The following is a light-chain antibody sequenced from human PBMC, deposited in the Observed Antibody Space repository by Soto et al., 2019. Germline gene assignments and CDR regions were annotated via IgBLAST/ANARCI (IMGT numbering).Light chain of an antibody. CDR2: AAS. V-gene: IGKV3-20*01. CDR3: QQYNNWPRT. J-gene: IGKJ5*01. CDR1: QSVSSSY. Sequence: EIVLTQSPGTLSLSPGERATLSCRASQSVSSSYLAWYQQKPGQAPSLLIYAASSRATGIPDRFSGSGSGTDFTLTISSLQSEDFAVYYCQQYNNWPRTFGQGTRLEIK.